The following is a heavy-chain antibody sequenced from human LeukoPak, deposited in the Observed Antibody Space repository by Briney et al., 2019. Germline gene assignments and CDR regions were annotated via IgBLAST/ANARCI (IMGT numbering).Heavy chain of an antibody. V-gene: IGHV3-30*18. J-gene: IGHJ4*02. D-gene: IGHD5-12*01. CDR2: ISYDGSNK. CDR3: AKRLPRGYSGYGAVQALDY. CDR1: GFTFSSYG. Sequence: GGSLRLSCAASGFTFSSYGMHWVRQAPGKGLEWVAVISYDGSNKYYADSVKGRFTISRDNSKNTLYLQMNSLRAEDTAVYYCAKRLPRGYSGYGAVQALDYWGQGTLVTVSS.